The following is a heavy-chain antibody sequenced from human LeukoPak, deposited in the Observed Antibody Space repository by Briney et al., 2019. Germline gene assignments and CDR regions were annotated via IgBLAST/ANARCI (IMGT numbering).Heavy chain of an antibody. CDR2: IYTSGST. Sequence: SETLSLTCTVSGGSISSYYWSWIRQPAGKGLEWIGRIYTSGSTNYNPSLKSRVTISVDTSKNQFSLKLSSVTAADTAVHYCAREQQLVLLYYWGQGTLVTVSS. J-gene: IGHJ4*02. V-gene: IGHV4-4*07. D-gene: IGHD6-13*01. CDR1: GGSISSYY. CDR3: AREQQLVLLYY.